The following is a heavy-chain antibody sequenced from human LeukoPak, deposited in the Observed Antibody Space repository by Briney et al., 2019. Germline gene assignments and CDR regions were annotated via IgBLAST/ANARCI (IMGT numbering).Heavy chain of an antibody. J-gene: IGHJ5*02. CDR1: GFTLDDYA. V-gene: IGHV3-9*01. D-gene: IGHD5-18*01. CDR3: AKADAVDTAGFDP. Sequence: PGRSLRLSCAASGFTLDDYAMHWVRQAPGKGLEWVSGISWNSGSIGYADSVKGRFTISRDNAKNSLYLQMNSLRAEDTALYYCAKADAVDTAGFDPWGQGTLVTVSS. CDR2: ISWNSGSI.